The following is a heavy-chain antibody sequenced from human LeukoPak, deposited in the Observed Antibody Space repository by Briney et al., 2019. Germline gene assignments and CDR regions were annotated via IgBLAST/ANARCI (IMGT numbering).Heavy chain of an antibody. D-gene: IGHD2-2*01. V-gene: IGHV3-64D*06. CDR1: GFTFSTYA. CDR2: ISSSGDNT. J-gene: IGHJ3*02. CDR3: VKVTSQYQLRDGFDI. Sequence: PGGSLRLSCSASGFTFSTYAMHWVRQAPGKGLEYVSSISSSGDNTYYADSVKGRFTISRDNSKNTLYLQMSSLRAEDTAMYYCVKVTSQYQLRDGFDIWGQGTIVTVSS.